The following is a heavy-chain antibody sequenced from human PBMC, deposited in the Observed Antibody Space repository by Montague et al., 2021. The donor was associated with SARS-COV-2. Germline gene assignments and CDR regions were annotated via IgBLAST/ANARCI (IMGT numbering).Heavy chain of an antibody. CDR3: ARLRDGVVPSPILGVGPYYSYYYMDV. V-gene: IGHV4-34*01. CDR2: INHGGST. D-gene: IGHD3-10*01. J-gene: IGHJ6*03. CDR1: GTSFSGYY. Sequence: SETLSLTCAVHGTSFSGYYWNWIRQPPVKGLEWIGAINHGGSTKYSPSLKSRLTISADTSKNQFSLKLTSVAAADTAVYYCARLRDGVVPSPILGVGPYYSYYYMDVWGRGTTVTVSS.